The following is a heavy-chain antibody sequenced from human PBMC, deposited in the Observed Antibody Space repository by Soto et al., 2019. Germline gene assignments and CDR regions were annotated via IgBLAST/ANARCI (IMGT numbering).Heavy chain of an antibody. D-gene: IGHD3-16*01. V-gene: IGHV3-33*01. Sequence: QVQLVESGGGVVQPGRSLRLSCAASGFTLSSYGMHWVRQAPGKGLEWVAVMWYDGSNKYYADSAKGRFTISRDNSKNTLYLQMNSLRAEDTAVYYCVGRRTSYGMDVWGQGTTVTVSS. CDR3: VGRRTSYGMDV. CDR2: MWYDGSNK. CDR1: GFTLSSYG. J-gene: IGHJ6*02.